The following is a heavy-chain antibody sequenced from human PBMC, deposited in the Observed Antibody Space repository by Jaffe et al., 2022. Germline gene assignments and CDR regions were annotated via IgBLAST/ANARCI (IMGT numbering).Heavy chain of an antibody. CDR1: GGSISSYY. J-gene: IGHJ6*03. CDR2: IYYSGST. Sequence: QVQLQESGPGLVKPSETLSLTCTVSGGSISSYYWSWIRQPPGKGLEWIGYIYYSGSTNYNPSLKSRVTISVDTSKNQFSLKLSSVTAADTAVYYCARAGGYCSGGSCYQGFYYYYYYMDVWGKGTTVTVSS. V-gene: IGHV4-59*01. D-gene: IGHD2-15*01. CDR3: ARAGGYCSGGSCYQGFYYYYYYMDV.